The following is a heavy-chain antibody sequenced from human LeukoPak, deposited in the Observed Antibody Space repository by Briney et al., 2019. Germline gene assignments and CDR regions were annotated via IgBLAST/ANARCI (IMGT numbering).Heavy chain of an antibody. Sequence: GGSLRLSCAASGFTFSSYAMSWVRQAPGKGLEWVSAISGSGGSTYYADSVKGRFTISRDNFQNTLFLQMNSLRAEDTAIYYCAKDHADCRGAYCLLLDFWGQGTLVTVSS. CDR2: ISGSGGST. J-gene: IGHJ4*02. CDR1: GFTFSSYA. D-gene: IGHD2-15*01. CDR3: AKDHADCRGAYCLLLDF. V-gene: IGHV3-23*01.